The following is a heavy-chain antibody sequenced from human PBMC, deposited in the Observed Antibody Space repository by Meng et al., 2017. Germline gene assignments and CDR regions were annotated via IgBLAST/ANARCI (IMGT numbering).Heavy chain of an antibody. CDR2: ISGSGGNT. J-gene: IGHJ4*02. CDR3: ASGGGYYNDY. V-gene: IGHV3-23*01. D-gene: IGHD3-22*01. Sequence: LSLSCAASGFTFSTYSMRWVHQAPGKGLEWVSGISGSGGNTNYADSVKGRFTISRDNSKNTLYLQMNNLRAEDTAVYYCASGGGYYNDYWGQGTLVTVSS. CDR1: GFTFSTYS.